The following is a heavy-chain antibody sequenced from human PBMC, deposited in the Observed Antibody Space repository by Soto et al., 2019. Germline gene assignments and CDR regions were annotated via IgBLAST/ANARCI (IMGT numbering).Heavy chain of an antibody. CDR2: INPSGGST. CDR1: GYTFTRYD. V-gene: IGHV1-46*03. J-gene: IGHJ6*02. CDR3: ARVDSRYPYYGMDV. D-gene: IGHD1-1*01. Sequence: QVQLVQSGAEVKKPGASVKVSCKASGYTFTRYDMHWVRQAPGQGLEWMGIINPSGGSTTYAQKFQGRVTMTRDMSTSRVYMELSSLRSEGTAVYYCARVDSRYPYYGMDVWGQGTTVTVSS.